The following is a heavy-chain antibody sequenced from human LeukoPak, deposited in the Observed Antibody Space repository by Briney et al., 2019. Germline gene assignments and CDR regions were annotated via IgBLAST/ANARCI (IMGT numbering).Heavy chain of an antibody. Sequence: SETLSLTCTVSGGSISSSSYYWGWIRQPPGKGLEWIGTIYYSGSTYYNPSLKSRVIISVDTSKNQFSLKLSSVPAAATAVYYCARQPHYYYYYMDVWGKGTTVTVSS. CDR2: IYYSGST. CDR1: GGSISSSSYY. CDR3: ARQPHYYYYYMDV. V-gene: IGHV4-39*01. J-gene: IGHJ6*03.